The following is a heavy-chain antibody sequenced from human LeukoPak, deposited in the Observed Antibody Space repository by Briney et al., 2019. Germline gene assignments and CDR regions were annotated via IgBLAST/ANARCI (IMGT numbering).Heavy chain of an antibody. V-gene: IGHV3-74*01. CDR1: GFTFSTYW. Sequence: PGGSLRLSCAASGFTFSTYWMHWVRQAPGKGLVWVSRINSDGSSTNYADSVKGRFTISRDNAKNTLYLQMNSLRADDMAVYYCAREPYGSGSYWGQGTLVTVSS. CDR2: INSDGSST. J-gene: IGHJ4*02. CDR3: AREPYGSGSY. D-gene: IGHD3-10*01.